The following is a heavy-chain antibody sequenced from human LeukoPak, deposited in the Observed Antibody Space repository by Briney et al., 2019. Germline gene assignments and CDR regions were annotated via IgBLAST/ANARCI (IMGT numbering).Heavy chain of an antibody. CDR1: GYTFTSYG. CDR3: ARIAYCGGDCYTTYFDY. D-gene: IGHD2-21*01. CDR2: ISAYSGNT. Sequence: ASVKVSCNASGYTFTSYGISWVRQAPGQGLEWMGWISAYSGNTNFAQKLQGRVTMTTDSSTGTAYMELRSLRSDDTAVYYCARIAYCGGDCYTTYFDYWGQGTLVTVSS. J-gene: IGHJ4*02. V-gene: IGHV1-18*01.